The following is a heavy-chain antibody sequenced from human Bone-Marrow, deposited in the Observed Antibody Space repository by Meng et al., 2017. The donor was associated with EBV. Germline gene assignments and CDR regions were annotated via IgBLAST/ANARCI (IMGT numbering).Heavy chain of an antibody. CDR3: ASSDCSSTSCYPRY. CDR1: VGSIRGVGYS. V-gene: IGHV4-30-2*01. CDR2: IDHNGST. D-gene: IGHD2-2*01. Sequence: HLHASVSGLRQTYQTLSHTCDFSVGSIRGVGYSWSWIRQPPGKGMEWSGYIDHNGSTYYNPSLKSRVTISVDRSKNQFSLKLSSVTAADTAVYYCASSDCSSTSCYPRYWGQGTLVTVSS. J-gene: IGHJ4*02.